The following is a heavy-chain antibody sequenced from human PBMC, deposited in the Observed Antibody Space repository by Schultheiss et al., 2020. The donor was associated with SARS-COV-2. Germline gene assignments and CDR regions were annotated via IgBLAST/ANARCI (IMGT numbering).Heavy chain of an antibody. Sequence: GGSLRLSCAASGFTVSSNYMSWVRQAPGKGLEWVSVIYSGGSTYYADSVKGRFTISRDNSKNTLYLQMNSLRAEDTAVYYCARVMGGYYDSSGYYYGMDVWGQGTTVTVSS. CDR1: GFTVSSNY. CDR2: IYSGGST. D-gene: IGHD3-22*01. CDR3: ARVMGGYYDSSGYYYGMDV. J-gene: IGHJ6*02. V-gene: IGHV3-66*01.